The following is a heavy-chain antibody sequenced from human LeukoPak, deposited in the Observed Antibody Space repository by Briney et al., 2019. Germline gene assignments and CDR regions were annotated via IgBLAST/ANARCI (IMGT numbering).Heavy chain of an antibody. CDR3: TTGRSYSYYYYYGMDV. Sequence: GGSLRLSCAASGFTFSNAWMSWVRQAPGKGLEWVGRIKSKTDGGTTDYAAPVKGRFTISRHDSKNTLYLQMNSLKTEDTAVYYCTTGRSYSYYYYYGMDVWGQGTTVTASS. CDR2: IKSKTDGGTT. D-gene: IGHD1-26*01. CDR1: GFTFSNAW. V-gene: IGHV3-15*01. J-gene: IGHJ6*02.